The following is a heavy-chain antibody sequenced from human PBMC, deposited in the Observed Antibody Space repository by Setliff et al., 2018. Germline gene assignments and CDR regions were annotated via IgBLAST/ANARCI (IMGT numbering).Heavy chain of an antibody. J-gene: IGHJ4*02. D-gene: IGHD1-1*01. CDR2: INHSAVT. CDR1: GGTFSDYW. Sequence: SETLSLTCAASGGTFSDYWWTWIRQAPGKGLEWIGEINHSAVTNYNPSLKSRLTISVDTSKNQFSLKLRSVTAADTAVYYCARTGTYRYFDYWGQGALVTVSS. V-gene: IGHV4-34*01. CDR3: ARTGTYRYFDY.